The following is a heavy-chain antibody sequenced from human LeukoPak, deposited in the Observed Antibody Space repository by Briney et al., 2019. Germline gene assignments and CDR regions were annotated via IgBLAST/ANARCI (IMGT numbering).Heavy chain of an antibody. D-gene: IGHD5-24*01. CDR2: ISWNSGSI. J-gene: IGHJ3*02. V-gene: IGHV3-9*03. CDR1: GFTFDDYA. CDR3: AKDISAGDGYSYNDTFDI. Sequence: RAGRSLRLSCAASGFTFDDYAMHWVRQAPGKGLEWVSGISWNSGSIGYADSVKGRFTISRDNAKNSLYLQMNSLRAEDMALYYCAKDISAGDGYSYNDTFDIWGQGTMVTVSS.